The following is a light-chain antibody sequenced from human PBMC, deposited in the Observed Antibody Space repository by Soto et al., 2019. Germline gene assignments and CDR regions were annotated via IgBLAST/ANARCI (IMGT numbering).Light chain of an antibody. CDR2: RNN. CDR3: AAWDDSLSYV. J-gene: IGLJ1*01. CDR1: SSNIGSNY. Sequence: QSVLTQPPSASGTHGRRVTISCSGSSSNIGSNYVYWYQQLPGTAPKLLIYRNNQRPSGVPDRFSGSKSGTSASLAISGLRSEDEADYYCAAWDDSLSYVFGTGTKVTLL. V-gene: IGLV1-47*01.